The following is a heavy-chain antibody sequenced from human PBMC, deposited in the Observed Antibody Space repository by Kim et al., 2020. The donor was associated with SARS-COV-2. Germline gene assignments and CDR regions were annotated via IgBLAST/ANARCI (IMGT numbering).Heavy chain of an antibody. J-gene: IGHJ4*01. Sequence: GGSLRLSCAASGFTFSSYGMHWVRQAPGKGLEWVAVISYDGSNKYYADSVKGRFTISRDNSKNTLYLQMNSLRAEDTAVYYCAKESAAFVVVPAAIDYW. D-gene: IGHD2-2*01. V-gene: IGHV3-30*18. CDR2: ISYDGSNK. CDR1: GFTFSSYG. CDR3: AKESAAFVVVPAAIDY.